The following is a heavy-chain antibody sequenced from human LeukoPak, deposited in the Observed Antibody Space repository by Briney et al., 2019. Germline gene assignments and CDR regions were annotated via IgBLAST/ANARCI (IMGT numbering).Heavy chain of an antibody. CDR2: ISWNSGSI. V-gene: IGHV3-9*01. CDR3: AKEMSNHDAFDI. CDR1: GFTFDDYA. J-gene: IGHJ3*02. Sequence: GGSLRLSCAASGFTFDDYAMHWVRQAPGKGLEWVSGISWNSGSIGYADSVKGRFTISRDNAKNSLYLQMNSLRAEDTALYYCAKEMSNHDAFDIWGQGTMVTVSS.